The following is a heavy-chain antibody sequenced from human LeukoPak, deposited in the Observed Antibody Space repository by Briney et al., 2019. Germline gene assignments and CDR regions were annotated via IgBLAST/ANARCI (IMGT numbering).Heavy chain of an antibody. CDR1: GFTFSSYA. D-gene: IGHD6-19*01. CDR3: AKDGEQWLVQPSYFDY. Sequence: GGSLRLSCAASGFTFSSYAMSWVRQAPGKGLEWVSAISGSGGSTYYADSVKGRFTISRDNSKNTLYLQMNGLRAEDTAVYYCAKDGEQWLVQPSYFDYWGQGTLVTVSS. CDR2: ISGSGGST. V-gene: IGHV3-23*01. J-gene: IGHJ4*02.